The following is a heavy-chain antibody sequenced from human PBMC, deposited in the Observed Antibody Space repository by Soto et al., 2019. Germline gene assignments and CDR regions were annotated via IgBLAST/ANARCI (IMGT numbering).Heavy chain of an antibody. Sequence: PGESLKISCKGSGYSFTSYWISWVRQMPGKGLEWMGRIDPSDSYTNYSPSFQGHVTISADKSISTAYLQWSSVKASDTAMYYCARQLAARYYYYYGMDVWGQGTTVTVSS. CDR3: ARQLAARYYYYYGMDV. CDR1: GYSFTSYW. CDR2: IDPSDSYT. V-gene: IGHV5-10-1*01. J-gene: IGHJ6*02. D-gene: IGHD6-6*01.